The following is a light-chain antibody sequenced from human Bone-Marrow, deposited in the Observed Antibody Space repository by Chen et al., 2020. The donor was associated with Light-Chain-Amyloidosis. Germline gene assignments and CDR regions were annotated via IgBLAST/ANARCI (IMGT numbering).Light chain of an antibody. CDR1: SSDVGGYDF. CDR2: EVT. Sequence: QSALTQPASVSGSPGPSITISCTGTSSDVGGYDFVSWYQHHPGKAPKLMIYEVTNRPLGVSNRFSGSKSSNTASLTISGLQAEDAADYYCLSYTSNSTRVFGGGTKLTVL. CDR3: LSYTSNSTRV. V-gene: IGLV2-14*01. J-gene: IGLJ3*02.